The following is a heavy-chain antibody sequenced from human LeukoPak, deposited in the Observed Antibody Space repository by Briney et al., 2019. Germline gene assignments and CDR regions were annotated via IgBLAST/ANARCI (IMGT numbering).Heavy chain of an antibody. CDR3: ARGDAAAGTDYYYYYYMDV. D-gene: IGHD6-13*01. CDR2: IYTSGST. CDR1: GGSISSGSYY. Sequence: SETLSLTCTVSGGSISSGSYYWSWIRQPAGKGLEWIGRIYTSGSTNYNPSLKSRVTISVDTSKNQFSLKLSSVTAADTAVYYCARGDAAAGTDYYYYYYMDVWGKGTTVTVSS. V-gene: IGHV4-61*02. J-gene: IGHJ6*03.